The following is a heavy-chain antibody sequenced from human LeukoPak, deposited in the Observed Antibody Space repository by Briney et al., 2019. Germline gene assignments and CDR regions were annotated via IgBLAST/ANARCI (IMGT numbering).Heavy chain of an antibody. J-gene: IGHJ4*02. CDR2: IKQDGSEK. V-gene: IGHV3-7*03. CDR3: AKDIAEVVTASHLDY. Sequence: PGGSLRLSCAASGFSFSSYWMTWVRQAPGKGLEWVANIKQDGSEKYYVDSVKGRFTISRDNAKNSLYLQMNSLRAEDTALYYCAKDIAEVVTASHLDYWGQGTLVTVSS. CDR1: GFSFSSYW. D-gene: IGHD2-21*02.